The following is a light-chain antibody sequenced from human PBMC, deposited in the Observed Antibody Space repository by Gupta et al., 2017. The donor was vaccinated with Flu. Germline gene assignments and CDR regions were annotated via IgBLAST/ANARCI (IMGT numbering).Light chain of an antibody. CDR1: QTISSY. CDR2: AAS. V-gene: IGKV1-39*01. J-gene: IGKJ1*01. Sequence: DIQMTQSPSSLSASVGDRVTIICRASQTISSYLNWNQQRPGKAPNLLIFAASTLQSGVPSKFSGSGFGTDFTLTINSLQPEDFATYYCQQSYNRPWAFGQGTKVEIK. CDR3: QQSYNRPWA.